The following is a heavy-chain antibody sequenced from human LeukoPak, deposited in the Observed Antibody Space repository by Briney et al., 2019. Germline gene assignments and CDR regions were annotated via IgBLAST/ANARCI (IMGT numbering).Heavy chain of an antibody. CDR2: IFYSGST. V-gene: IGHV4-39*07. CDR1: GGSISTSNYY. CDR3: ARDPSDYPLYTWFDP. J-gene: IGHJ5*02. Sequence: SETLSLTCTVSGGSISTSNYYWGWIRQPPGKGLEWIGNIFYSGSTYYSPSPKSRVTISLDTSRNQFSLKLNSVTAADTAVYYCARDPSDYPLYTWFDPWGQGTLVTVSS. D-gene: IGHD4-11*01.